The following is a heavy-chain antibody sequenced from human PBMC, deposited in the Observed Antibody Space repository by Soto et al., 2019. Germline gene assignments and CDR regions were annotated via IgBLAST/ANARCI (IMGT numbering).Heavy chain of an antibody. Sequence: PGGSLRLSCVASGFAFRSYGMNWVRQVPGKGLEWVSSICTSSSAIYYTDSVKGRFTISRDNARNSLYLQMKSLRAEDTAVYFCARDGADYDILTGYYDYYYHGMEVWGQGTTVTVS. V-gene: IGHV3-21*06. CDR3: ARDGADYDILTGYYDYYYHGMEV. D-gene: IGHD3-9*01. CDR2: ICTSSSAI. J-gene: IGHJ6*02. CDR1: GFAFRSYG.